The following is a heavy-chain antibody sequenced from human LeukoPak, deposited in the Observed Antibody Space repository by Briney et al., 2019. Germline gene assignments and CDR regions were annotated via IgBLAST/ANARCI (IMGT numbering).Heavy chain of an antibody. CDR2: ISGSGSTS. D-gene: IGHD2-2*02. CDR1: GFTFSSFS. Sequence: GGSLRLSCAASGFTFSSFSLTWVRQAPGKGLEWVSIISGSGSTSYYADSVKGRFTVSRDISKNTVDLQMNSLRAEDTAVYYCAKGSDASCYTPIDYWGQGALVTVSS. CDR3: AKGSDASCYTPIDY. V-gene: IGHV3-23*01. J-gene: IGHJ4*02.